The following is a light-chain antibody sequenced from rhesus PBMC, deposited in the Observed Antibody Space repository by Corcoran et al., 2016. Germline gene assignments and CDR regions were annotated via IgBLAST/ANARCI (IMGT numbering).Light chain of an antibody. CDR1: QRLLDSEDGNTY. Sequence: DIVMTQTPLSLPVTPGEPASISCRSSQRLLDSEDGNTYLDWYLQKPGQSSQLLIYEVSNRASGVPDRFSGSGSDTDFTLKISRVEAEDVGVYYCMQALEFPHSFGQGTKVEIK. CDR3: MQALEFPHS. CDR2: EVS. J-gene: IGKJ2*01. V-gene: IGKV2-104*02.